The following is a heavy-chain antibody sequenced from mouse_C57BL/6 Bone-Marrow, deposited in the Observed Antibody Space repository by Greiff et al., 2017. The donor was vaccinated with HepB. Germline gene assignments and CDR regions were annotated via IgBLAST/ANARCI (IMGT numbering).Heavy chain of an antibody. CDR2: IDPKSGGT. CDR1: GYTFTSYW. J-gene: IGHJ2*01. D-gene: IGHD1-1*01. Sequence: QVQLQQPGAELVKPGASVKLSCKASGYTFTSYWMHWVKQRPGRGLEWIGRIDPKSGGTKYNEKFKSKATLTVDKPSSTAYMQLSSLTSEDSAVYYCAIWGPITTVVARDYWGQGTTLTVSS. CDR3: AIWGPITTVVARDY. V-gene: IGHV1-72*01.